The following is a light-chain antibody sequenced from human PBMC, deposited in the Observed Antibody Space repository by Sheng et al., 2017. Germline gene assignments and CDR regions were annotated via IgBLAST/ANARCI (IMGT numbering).Light chain of an antibody. CDR2: DVT. J-gene: IGLJ3*02. CDR3: SSYTSSITWV. Sequence: QSALTQPPSVSGSPGQSVTISCTGTSSDVVGYNRVSWYQHAPRHTTPKLLIYDVTSRPSGVPDRFSGSKSGNTASLTISGLQAEDEADYYCSSYTSSITWVFGGGTKLT. V-gene: IGLV2-18*02. CDR1: SSDVVGYNR.